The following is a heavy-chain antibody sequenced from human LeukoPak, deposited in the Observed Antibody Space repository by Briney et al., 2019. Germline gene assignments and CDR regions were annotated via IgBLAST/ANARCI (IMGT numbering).Heavy chain of an antibody. CDR1: GFTFTSYW. D-gene: IGHD3-10*02. V-gene: IGHV3-7*01. J-gene: IGHJ6*04. Sequence: GGSLRLSCAASGFTFTSYWMSWVRQAPGKGLEWVANIKQDGSEKYYVDSVKGRFTISRDNAKNSLYLQMNSLRAEDTAVYYCAELGITMIGGVWGKGTTVTISS. CDR3: AELGITMIGGV. CDR2: IKQDGSEK.